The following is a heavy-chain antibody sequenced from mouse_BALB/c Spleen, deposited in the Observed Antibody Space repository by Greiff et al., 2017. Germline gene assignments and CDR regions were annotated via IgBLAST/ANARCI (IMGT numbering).Heavy chain of an antibody. V-gene: IGHV1-69*02. CDR1: GYTFTSYW. J-gene: IGHJ3*01. D-gene: IGHD1-1*01. Sequence: QVQLQQPGAELVRPGASVKLSCKASGYTFTSYWINWVKQRPGQGLEWIGNIYPSDSYTNYNQKFKDKATLTVDKSSSTAYMQLSSPTSEDSAVYYCTRGILRSGFAYWGQGTLVTVSA. CDR2: IYPSDSYT. CDR3: TRGILRSGFAY.